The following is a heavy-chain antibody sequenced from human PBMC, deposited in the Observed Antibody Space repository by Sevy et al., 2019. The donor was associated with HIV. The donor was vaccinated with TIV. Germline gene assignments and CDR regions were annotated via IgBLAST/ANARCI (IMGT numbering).Heavy chain of an antibody. V-gene: IGHV3-21*01. D-gene: IGHD3-22*01. CDR1: GFIFSNYN. J-gene: IGHJ4*02. CDR3: AGENYYDSEGYRFDY. Sequence: GGSLRLSCAASGFIFSNYNMNWVRQAPGKGLEWVSSISSSSSYIYYADSVKVRFTISRDNAKNSLYLQMNSLRAEDTAVYYCAGENYYDSEGYRFDYWGQGTLVTVSS. CDR2: ISSSSSYI.